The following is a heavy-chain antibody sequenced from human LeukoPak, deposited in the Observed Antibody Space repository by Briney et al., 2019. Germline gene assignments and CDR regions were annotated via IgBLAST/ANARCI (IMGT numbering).Heavy chain of an antibody. J-gene: IGHJ4*02. CDR3: AREASGDYAFDY. V-gene: IGHV3-33*01. Sequence: GGSLRLSCAASGFSFSTYAMHWVRQAPGKGLDWVAMIWSDASNQYYADSVKGRFTISRDNSKNTLYLQLNSLRAEDTAVYYCAREASGDYAFDYWGQGTLVTVSS. CDR2: IWSDASNQ. D-gene: IGHD2-21*02. CDR1: GFSFSTYA.